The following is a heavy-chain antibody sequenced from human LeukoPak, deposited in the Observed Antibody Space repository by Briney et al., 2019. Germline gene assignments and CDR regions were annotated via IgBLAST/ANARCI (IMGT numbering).Heavy chain of an antibody. D-gene: IGHD3-10*01. CDR3: AKGTKLGVRYNWFDP. J-gene: IGHJ5*02. CDR2: ISAYNGNT. Sequence: GASVKVSCKASGYTFTSYGISWVRQAPGQGLEWMGWISAYNGNTNYAQKLQGRVTMTTDTSTSTAYMELRSLRSDDTAVYYCAKGTKLGVRYNWFDPWGQGTLVTVSS. CDR1: GYTFTSYG. V-gene: IGHV1-18*01.